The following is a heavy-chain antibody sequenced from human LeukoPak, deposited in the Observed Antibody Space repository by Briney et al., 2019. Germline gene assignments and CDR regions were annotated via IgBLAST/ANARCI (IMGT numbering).Heavy chain of an antibody. CDR3: ARDTHLRIAARTEHWDYYYMDV. Sequence: GGSLRLSCAASGFTFSSYWMSWVRQAPGKGLEWVANIKQDGSEKYYVDSVKGRFTISRDNAKNTLYLQMNSLRAEDTAVYYCARDTHLRIAARTEHWDYYYMDVWGRGTTVTVSS. J-gene: IGHJ6*03. CDR1: GFTFSSYW. CDR2: IKQDGSEK. V-gene: IGHV3-7*01. D-gene: IGHD6-6*01.